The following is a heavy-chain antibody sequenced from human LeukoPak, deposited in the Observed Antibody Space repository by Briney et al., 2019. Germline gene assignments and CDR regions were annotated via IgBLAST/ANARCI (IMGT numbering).Heavy chain of an antibody. Sequence: PGGSLRLSCAATGFTFSRSAMSWLRPAPGKGLKWVSAISGGGGSTYYADSVKGRFTISRDNSKSSLYLQMNSLRADDTAVYYCANGGLWLPTRSDWGQGTLVTVSS. CDR3: ANGGLWLPTRSD. CDR1: GFTFSRSA. V-gene: IGHV3-23*01. J-gene: IGHJ4*02. D-gene: IGHD5-18*01. CDR2: ISGGGGST.